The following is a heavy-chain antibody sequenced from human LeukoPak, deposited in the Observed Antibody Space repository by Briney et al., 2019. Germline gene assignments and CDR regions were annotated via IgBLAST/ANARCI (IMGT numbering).Heavy chain of an antibody. CDR3: ARAGGWYAPTFDH. J-gene: IGHJ4*02. Sequence: PSETLSLTCAVSGGSISSSNWWSWVRQPPGKGLEWIGEIYHSGSTNYNPSLKSRVTISVDKSKNQFSLKLSSVTAADTAVYYCARAGGWYAPTFDHWGQGTLVTVSS. V-gene: IGHV4-4*02. D-gene: IGHD6-19*01. CDR2: IYHSGST. CDR1: GGSISSSNW.